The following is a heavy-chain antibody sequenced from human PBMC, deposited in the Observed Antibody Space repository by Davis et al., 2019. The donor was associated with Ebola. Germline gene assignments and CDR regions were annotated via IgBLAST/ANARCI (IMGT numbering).Heavy chain of an antibody. CDR2: MNPNSGNT. Sequence: AASVKVSCKASGYTFTSYDINWVRQATGQGLEWMGWMNPNSGNTGYAQKFQGRITMTRNTSISTAYMELSSLRSDDTAVYYRARAPTWSEINYYCLDYWGQGTLVTVSS. CDR1: GYTFTSYD. D-gene: IGHD3-10*01. V-gene: IGHV1-8*01. J-gene: IGHJ4*02. CDR3: ARAPTWSEINYYCLDY.